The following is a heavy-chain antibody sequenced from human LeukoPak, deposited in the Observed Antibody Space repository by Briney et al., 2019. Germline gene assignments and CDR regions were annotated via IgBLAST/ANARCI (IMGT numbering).Heavy chain of an antibody. V-gene: IGHV4-61*01. Sequence: PSETLSLTCTVSGGSVSSGSYYWSWIRQPPGKGLEWIGYIYYSGSTSYNPSLKSRVTISVDTSKNQFSLKLSSVTAADTAVYYCANGGCCSGGSCYSWPKYGMDVWGKGTTVTVSS. CDR1: GGSVSSGSYY. D-gene: IGHD2-15*01. J-gene: IGHJ6*04. CDR3: ANGGCCSGGSCYSWPKYGMDV. CDR2: IYYSGST.